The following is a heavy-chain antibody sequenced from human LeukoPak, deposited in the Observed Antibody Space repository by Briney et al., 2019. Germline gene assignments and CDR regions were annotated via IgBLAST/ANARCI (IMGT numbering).Heavy chain of an antibody. J-gene: IGHJ4*02. D-gene: IGHD3-22*01. CDR1: GGSISSGGYY. Sequence: PSETLSLTCTVSGGSISSGGYYWSWIRQPPGKGLEWIGYIYHSGSTYYNPSLKSRVTISVDTSKNQFSLKLSSVTAADTAVYYCAANYYDSSGYQGWGQGTLVTVSS. CDR3: AANYYDSSGYQG. CDR2: IYHSGST. V-gene: IGHV4-30-2*01.